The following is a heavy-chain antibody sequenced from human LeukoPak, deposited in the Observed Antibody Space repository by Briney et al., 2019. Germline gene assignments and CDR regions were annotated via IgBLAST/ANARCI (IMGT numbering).Heavy chain of an antibody. J-gene: IGHJ6*03. CDR3: ARAPNFWSGYPYYYYYYMDV. V-gene: IGHV4-34*01. CDR2: INHSGST. CDR1: GGSFSGYY. Sequence: SETLSLTCAVSGGSFSGYYWSWIRQPPGKGLEWIGEINHSGSTNYNPSLKSRVTISVDTSKNQFSLKLSSVTAADTAVYYCARAPNFWSGYPYYYYYYMDVWGKGTTVTVSS. D-gene: IGHD3-3*01.